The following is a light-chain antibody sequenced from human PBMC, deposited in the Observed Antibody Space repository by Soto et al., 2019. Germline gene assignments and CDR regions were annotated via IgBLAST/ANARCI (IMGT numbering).Light chain of an antibody. CDR2: EVT. CDR3: CSYAGRRYVV. J-gene: IGLJ2*01. V-gene: IGLV2-23*02. Sequence: SALTQPASVSASPGQSITISCTGTNSDIGSSNLVSWYQQQPGKAPRLVIYEVTRGPSGISNRFSGSKSGNTAFLTIFGLLPEDEAHYYCCSYAGRRYVVFGGGTKVTVL. CDR1: NSDIGSSNL.